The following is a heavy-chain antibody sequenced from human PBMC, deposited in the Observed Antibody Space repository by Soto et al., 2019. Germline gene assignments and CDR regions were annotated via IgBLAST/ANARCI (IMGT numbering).Heavy chain of an antibody. CDR2: INPNSGGT. D-gene: IGHD3-3*02. V-gene: IGHV1-2*02. CDR1: GYTFTGYY. Sequence: ASVKVSCKASGYTFTGYYMHWVRQAPGQGLEWMGWINPNSGGTNYARKFQGRVTMTRDTSISTAYMELSRLRSDDTAVYYCARDHLSVFGVVYTYYYYYGMDVWGQGTTVTVSS. CDR3: ARDHLSVFGVVYTYYYYYGMDV. J-gene: IGHJ6*02.